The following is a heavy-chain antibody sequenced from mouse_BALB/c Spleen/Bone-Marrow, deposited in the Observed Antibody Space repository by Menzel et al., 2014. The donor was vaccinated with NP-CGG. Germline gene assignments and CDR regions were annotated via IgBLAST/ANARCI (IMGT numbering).Heavy chain of an antibody. CDR2: IDPANGNT. CDR3: ARTAPENFDY. V-gene: IGHV14-3*02. Sequence: VQLKQPGAELVKPGASVKLSCTASGFNIKDTYMHWVKQRPEQGLEWIGRIDPANGNTKYDPKFQGKATITADTSSNTAYLRLSSLTSEDTAVYYCARTAPENFDYWGQGTTLTVSS. D-gene: IGHD1-2*01. J-gene: IGHJ2*01. CDR1: GFNIKDTY.